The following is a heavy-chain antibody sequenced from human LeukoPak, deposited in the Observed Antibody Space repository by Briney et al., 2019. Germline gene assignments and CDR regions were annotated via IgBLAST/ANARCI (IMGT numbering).Heavy chain of an antibody. J-gene: IGHJ4*02. CDR3: ARRSAIGGNSLDY. Sequence: GGSLRLSCAASGFTFSDYYMSWVRQAPGKGLEWVSYISSGSTYTNYADSVKGRFTISRDNAKNSLFPQMNSLRAEDTAVYYCARRSAIGGNSLDYWGQGTLVTVSS. CDR1: GFTFSDYY. CDR2: ISSGSTYT. D-gene: IGHD4-23*01. V-gene: IGHV3-11*06.